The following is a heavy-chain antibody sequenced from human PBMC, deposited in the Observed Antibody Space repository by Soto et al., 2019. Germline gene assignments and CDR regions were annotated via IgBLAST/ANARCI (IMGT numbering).Heavy chain of an antibody. V-gene: IGHV4-39*01. CDR2: IYYAGDT. CDR3: ARQDATMGYYAFWSGFPVAH. D-gene: IGHD3-3*01. CDR1: GGSISSSSYY. Sequence: SETLSLTCTVSGGSISSSSYYWGWIRQSPGKGLEWIGSIYYAGDTQYNPSLKSRVTLSVDRSNNQFSLKVTSVTAADTAVYYCARQDATMGYYAFWSGFPVAHWGQGTLVT. J-gene: IGHJ4*02.